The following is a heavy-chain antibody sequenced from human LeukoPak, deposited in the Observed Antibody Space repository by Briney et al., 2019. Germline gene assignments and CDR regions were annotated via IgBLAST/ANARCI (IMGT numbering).Heavy chain of an antibody. D-gene: IGHD3-10*01. V-gene: IGHV3-74*01. CDR1: GFTFSGYW. CDR3: ARDHYGSGSY. J-gene: IGHJ4*02. CDR2: ISNDGTTT. Sequence: GGSLRLSCAASGFTFSGYWMLWVRQAPGKGLVWVSRISNDGTTTNYADSVKGRFTISRDNAKNTLYLQMSSLRAEDTAVYYCARDHYGSGSYWGQGALVTVSS.